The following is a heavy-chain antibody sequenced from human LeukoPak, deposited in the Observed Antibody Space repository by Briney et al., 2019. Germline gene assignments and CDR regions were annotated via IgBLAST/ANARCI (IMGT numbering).Heavy chain of an antibody. V-gene: IGHV4-30-4*08. CDR1: GDFDSSIYY. J-gene: IGHJ5*02. Sequence: PSETLSLTCSVSGDFDSSIYYWGWIRQAPGKGLGWIGYIYYSGSTYYNPSLKSRVTISVDTSKNQFSLKLSSVTAADTAVYYCARVPLPAAIFDWFDPWGQGTLVTVSS. CDR3: ARVPLPAAIFDWFDP. CDR2: IYYSGST. D-gene: IGHD2-2*01.